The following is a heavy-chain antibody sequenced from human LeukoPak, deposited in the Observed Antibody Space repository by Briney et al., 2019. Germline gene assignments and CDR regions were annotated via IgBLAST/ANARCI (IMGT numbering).Heavy chain of an antibody. CDR3: ARDGDGYNLGGFDY. Sequence: PSETLSLTCTVSGGSISSYYWSWIRQPPGKGLEWIGYIYYSGSTNYNPSLKSRVTISVDTSKNQFSLKLSSVTAADTAVYYCARDGDGYNLGGFDYWGQGTLVTVSS. CDR2: IYYSGST. D-gene: IGHD5-24*01. J-gene: IGHJ4*02. CDR1: GGSISSYY. V-gene: IGHV4-59*01.